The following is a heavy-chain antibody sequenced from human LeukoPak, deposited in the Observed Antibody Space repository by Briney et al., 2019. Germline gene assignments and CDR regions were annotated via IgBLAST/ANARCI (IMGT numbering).Heavy chain of an antibody. CDR3: ARGVGAMNY. J-gene: IGHJ4*02. CDR1: GFTFNCQW. CDR2: IKQDGSEK. V-gene: IGHV3-7*01. D-gene: IGHD1-26*01. Sequence: GALRLSCGAPGFTFNCQWKSLVRQAPGKGLEWVANIKQDGSEKYYVDSVKGRFTISRDNAKNSLYLQMNSLRAEDTAVYYCARGVGAMNYWGQGTLVTVSS.